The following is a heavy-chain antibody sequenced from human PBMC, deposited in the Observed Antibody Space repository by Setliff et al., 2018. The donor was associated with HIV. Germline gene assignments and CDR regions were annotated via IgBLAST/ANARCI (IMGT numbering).Heavy chain of an antibody. V-gene: IGHV4-61*09. CDR3: ARGPRGPKDLTNNFLYYFDS. J-gene: IGHJ4*02. D-gene: IGHD1-1*01. CDR1: GGSISSGSYY. CDR2: IYTSGST. Sequence: SETLSLTCTVSGGSISSGSYYWSWIRQPAGKGLEWIGHIYTSGSTNYNPSLKSRVTISLDTSRNQFSLKLIFVTAADTAIYYCARGPRGPKDLTNNFLYYFDSWGQGALVTVSS.